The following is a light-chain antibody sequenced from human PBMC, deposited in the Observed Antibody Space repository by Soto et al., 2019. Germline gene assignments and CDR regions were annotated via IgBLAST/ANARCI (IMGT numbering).Light chain of an antibody. Sequence: GESVTITCRASQVISTSLAWYQVKPGKAPKLLIYAPSTLESGVPSRFSATVSGTEFSLTITSLQPEDFATYYCQQLFDSPITFGQGTRLEIK. J-gene: IGKJ5*01. CDR2: APS. CDR3: QQLFDSPIT. CDR1: QVISTS. V-gene: IGKV1-9*01.